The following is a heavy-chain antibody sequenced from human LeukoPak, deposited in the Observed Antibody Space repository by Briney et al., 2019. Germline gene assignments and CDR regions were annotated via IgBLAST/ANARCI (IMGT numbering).Heavy chain of an antibody. D-gene: IGHD3-22*01. V-gene: IGHV1-18*01. CDR1: GYTFTSYG. J-gene: IGHJ4*02. CDR3: ARNGYDSSGSYLRHFDY. Sequence: ASVNVSCKASGYTFTSYGISWVRQAPGQGLEWMGWINAYNGHTNFAQKLQGRVTMTTDTSTSTAYMELRSLRSDDTAVYYCARNGYDSSGSYLRHFDYWGQGTLVTVSS. CDR2: INAYNGHT.